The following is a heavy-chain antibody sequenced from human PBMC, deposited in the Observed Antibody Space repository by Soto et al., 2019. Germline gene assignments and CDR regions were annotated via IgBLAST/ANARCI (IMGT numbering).Heavy chain of an antibody. Sequence: GGSLKISCSTSGYSFTTYWIGWVRQMPWQGLEWMAILFPGDSNTKYNPSFQGQVTISDDKSITTAYLQWSSLKASDTAMYYCARLYYYGSGSYYSPHFFDYWGQGTLVTVSS. CDR1: GYSFTTYW. V-gene: IGHV5-51*01. CDR2: LFPGDSNT. CDR3: ARLYYYGSGSYYSPHFFDY. D-gene: IGHD3-10*01. J-gene: IGHJ4*02.